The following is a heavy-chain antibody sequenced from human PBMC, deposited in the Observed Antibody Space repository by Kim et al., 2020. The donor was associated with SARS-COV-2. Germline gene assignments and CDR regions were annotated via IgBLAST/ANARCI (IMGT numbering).Heavy chain of an antibody. CDR3: AGEHISSGWTNWFDP. CDR2: ISAYNGNT. V-gene: IGHV1-18*01. D-gene: IGHD6-19*01. CDR1: GYTFTSYG. Sequence: ASVKVSCKASGYTFTSYGISWVRQAPGQGLEWMGWISAYNGNTNYAQKLQGRVTMTTDTSTSTAYMELRSLRSDDTAVYYCAGEHISSGWTNWFDPWGQGTLVTVSS. J-gene: IGHJ5*02.